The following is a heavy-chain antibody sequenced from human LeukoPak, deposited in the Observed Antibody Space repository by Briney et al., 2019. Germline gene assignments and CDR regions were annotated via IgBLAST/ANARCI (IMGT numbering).Heavy chain of an antibody. Sequence: GGSPRLSCAASGFTFSDYYMSWIRQAPGKGLEWVSYISSSSSYTNYADSVKGRFTISRDNAKNSLYLQMNSLRAEDTAVYYCARGGYGDYVIVYWGQGTLVTVSS. CDR2: ISSSSSYT. J-gene: IGHJ4*02. CDR3: ARGGYGDYVIVY. V-gene: IGHV3-11*06. CDR1: GFTFSDYY. D-gene: IGHD4-17*01.